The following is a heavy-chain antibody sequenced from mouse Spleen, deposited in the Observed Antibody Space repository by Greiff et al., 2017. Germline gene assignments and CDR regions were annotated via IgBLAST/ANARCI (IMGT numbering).Heavy chain of an antibody. D-gene: IGHD2-4*01. CDR1: GFTFSSYA. Sequence: EVKLEESGGGLVKLGGSLKLSCAASGFTFSSYAMSWVRQTPEKRLEWVATISSGGGNTYYPDSVKGRFTISRDNAKNTLYLQMSSLKSEDTAMYYCARGGASYYEGWFAYWGQGTLVTVSA. CDR3: ARGGASYYEGWFAY. V-gene: IGHV5-9*04. CDR2: ISSGGGNT. J-gene: IGHJ3*01.